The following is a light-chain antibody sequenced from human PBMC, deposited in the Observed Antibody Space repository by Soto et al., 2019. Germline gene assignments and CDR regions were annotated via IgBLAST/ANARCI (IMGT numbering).Light chain of an antibody. V-gene: IGLV2-11*01. CDR2: DVN. CDR3: CSYAGNSYV. CDR1: SSDVGGYNY. J-gene: IGLJ1*01. Sequence: ALAQPRSVSGSPGQSVTISCTGTSSDVGGYNYVSWYQQHPGEAPKLMIYDVNKRPSGVPDRFSGSKSGNTASLTISGLQAEDEADYYCCSYAGNSYVFGTGTKVTVL.